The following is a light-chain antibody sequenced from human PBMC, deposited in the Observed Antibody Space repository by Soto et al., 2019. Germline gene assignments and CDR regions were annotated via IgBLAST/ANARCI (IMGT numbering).Light chain of an antibody. CDR3: ATWDDSLNGHV. Sequence: QSVLTQPPSASGTPGLRVTISCSGGSSNIGSNTVNWFRHLPGTAPKLLIYSNDQRPSGVPDRFSGSRSGTSASLAISGLQSEDEADYYCATWDDSLNGHVFGPGTKVTVL. CDR1: SSNIGSNT. V-gene: IGLV1-44*01. J-gene: IGLJ1*01. CDR2: SND.